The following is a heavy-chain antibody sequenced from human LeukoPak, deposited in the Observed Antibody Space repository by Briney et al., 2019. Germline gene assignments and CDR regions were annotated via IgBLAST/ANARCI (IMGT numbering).Heavy chain of an antibody. CDR3: ARDCGSGGNCGEAFDI. CDR2: IYYSGST. V-gene: IGHV4-31*03. CDR1: GGSISSGGYY. J-gene: IGHJ3*02. D-gene: IGHD2-15*01. Sequence: SETLSLTCTVSGGSISSGGYYWSWIRQHPGKGLEWIGYIYYSGSTYYNPSLKRRVTISVDTSKNQFSLKLSSVTAADTAVYYCARDCGSGGNCGEAFDIWGQGTMVTVSS.